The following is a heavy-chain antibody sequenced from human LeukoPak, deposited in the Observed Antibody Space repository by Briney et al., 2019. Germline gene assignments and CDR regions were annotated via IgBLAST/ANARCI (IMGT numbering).Heavy chain of an antibody. V-gene: IGHV1-2*02. CDR2: INSNSGGT. Sequence: ASVKVSCKASGYTFTGYYIHWVRQAPGQGLEWMGWINSNSGGTNYAQKFQGRVTMTRDTSISTAYMELSRLRSDDTAVYYCARVLYYYDSSGYFYLGYWGQGTLVTVSS. D-gene: IGHD3-22*01. J-gene: IGHJ4*02. CDR1: GYTFTGYY. CDR3: ARVLYYYDSSGYFYLGY.